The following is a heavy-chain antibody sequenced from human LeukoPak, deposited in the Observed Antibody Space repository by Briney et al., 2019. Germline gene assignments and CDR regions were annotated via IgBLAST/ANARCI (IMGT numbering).Heavy chain of an antibody. CDR1: DYTFTSYG. CDR3: ARDGSPYCGGDCSSTLYNWFDP. J-gene: IGHJ5*02. V-gene: IGHV1-18*01. Sequence: ASVKVSCKGSDYTFTSYGISWVRQAPGQGLEWMGWISAYNGNTNYAQKLQGRVTMTTDTSTSTAYMELSSLRSEDTAVYYCARDGSPYCGGDCSSTLYNWFDPWGQGTLVTVSS. CDR2: ISAYNGNT. D-gene: IGHD2-21*02.